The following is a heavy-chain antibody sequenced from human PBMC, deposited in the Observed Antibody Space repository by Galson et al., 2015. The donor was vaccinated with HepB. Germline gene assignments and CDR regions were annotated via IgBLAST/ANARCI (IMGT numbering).Heavy chain of an antibody. CDR3: ARVPRGCSWFDP. CDR2: ISAYSDDT. D-gene: IGHD2-15*01. J-gene: IGHJ5*02. V-gene: IGHV1-18*01. CDR1: GYTFTSYG. Sequence: QSGAEVKKPGASVKVSCKASGYTFTSYGISWMRQAPGQGLEWMGWISAYSDDTNYAQKFQDRVTMTIDASTSTAYMELRSLGSDDTAVYYCARVPRGCSWFDPWGQGTLVTVSS.